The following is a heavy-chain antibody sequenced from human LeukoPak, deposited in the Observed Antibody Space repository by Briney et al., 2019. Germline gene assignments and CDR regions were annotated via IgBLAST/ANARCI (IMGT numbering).Heavy chain of an antibody. CDR3: ARLYYDILTGYPPLVWFDP. CDR2: ISAYNGNT. CDR1: GYTFTSYG. Sequence: ASVKVSCKASGYTFTSYGIGWVRQAPGQGLEWMGWISAYNGNTNYAQKLQGRVTMTTDTSTSTAYMELRSLRSDDTAVYYCARLYYDILTGYPPLVWFDPWGQGTLVTVSS. D-gene: IGHD3-9*01. J-gene: IGHJ5*02. V-gene: IGHV1-18*01.